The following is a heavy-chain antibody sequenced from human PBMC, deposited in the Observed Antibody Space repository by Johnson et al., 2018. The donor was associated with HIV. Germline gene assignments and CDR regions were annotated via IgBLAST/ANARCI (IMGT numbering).Heavy chain of an antibody. J-gene: IGHJ3*02. V-gene: IGHV3-30*03. CDR2: ISYDGSNK. CDR1: GFTFSNAW. CDR3: ARVQLLADDVFNS. D-gene: IGHD3-10*01. Sequence: QMLLVESGGGLVQPGGSLRLSCAASGFTFSNAWMSWVRQAPGKGLEWVAVISYDGSNKYYADSVTGRFTISRDNSKNTLYLQMNSRSAEDTAVYYCARVQLLADDVFNSWGQGTMVTVSS.